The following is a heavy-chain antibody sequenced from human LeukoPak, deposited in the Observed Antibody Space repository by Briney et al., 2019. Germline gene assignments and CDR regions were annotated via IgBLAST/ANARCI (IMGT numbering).Heavy chain of an antibody. J-gene: IGHJ4*02. CDR1: GGSISSYY. CDR3: ASHYYDSSGYYPSRFDY. D-gene: IGHD3-22*01. V-gene: IGHV4-39*01. CDR2: IDYSGTT. Sequence: SETLSLTCTVSGGSISSYYWSWIRQPPEKGLDWIGSIDYSGTTYYNPSLKSRVTISVDTSKNQFSLKLSSVTAADTAVYYCASHYYDSSGYYPSRFDYWGQGSLVTVSS.